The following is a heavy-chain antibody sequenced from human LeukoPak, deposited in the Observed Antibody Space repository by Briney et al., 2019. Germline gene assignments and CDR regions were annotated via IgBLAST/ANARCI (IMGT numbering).Heavy chain of an antibody. Sequence: SETLSLTCTVSGGSISSYYWGWIRQPPGKGLEWIGYIYYSGSTNYNPSLKSRVTISVDTSKNQFSLKLSSVTAADTAVYYCARVGYYDSSGYWVYYFDYWGQGTLVTVSS. CDR2: IYYSGST. D-gene: IGHD3-22*01. V-gene: IGHV4-59*01. CDR3: ARVGYYDSSGYWVYYFDY. J-gene: IGHJ4*02. CDR1: GGSISSYY.